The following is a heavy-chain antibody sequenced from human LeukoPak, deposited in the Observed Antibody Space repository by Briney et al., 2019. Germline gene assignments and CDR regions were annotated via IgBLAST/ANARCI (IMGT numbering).Heavy chain of an antibody. CDR3: ASGYGDYYFDY. Sequence: SETLSLTCTVSGGSISSSSYYWGWIRQPPGKGLEWIGSIYYSGSTYYNPSLKSRVTISVDTSKNQFSLKLSSVTAADTAVYYCASGYGDYYFDYWGQGTLVTVSS. V-gene: IGHV4-39*07. J-gene: IGHJ4*02. CDR2: IYYSGST. CDR1: GGSISSSSYY. D-gene: IGHD4-17*01.